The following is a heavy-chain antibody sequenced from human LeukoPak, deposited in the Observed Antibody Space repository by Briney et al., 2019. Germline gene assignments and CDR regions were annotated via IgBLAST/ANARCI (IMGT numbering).Heavy chain of an antibody. Sequence: SETLSLTCTVSGDSISSGSYYWSWIRQPAGKGLEWIGRICTSGSTNYNPSLKSRVTISVDTSKNQFSLKLSSVTAADTAVYYCARDSVFWSGYYTLGYYYYGMDVWGQGTTVTVSS. CDR2: ICTSGST. D-gene: IGHD3-3*01. CDR1: GDSISSGSYY. V-gene: IGHV4-61*02. CDR3: ARDSVFWSGYYTLGYYYYGMDV. J-gene: IGHJ6*02.